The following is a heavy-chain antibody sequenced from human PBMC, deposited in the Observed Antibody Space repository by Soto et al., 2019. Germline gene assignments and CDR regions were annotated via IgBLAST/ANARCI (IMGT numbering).Heavy chain of an antibody. CDR3: AKDLTTVTTEFPPRLVLYY. Sequence: GGALRLSCAASGFTFSSYAMSWVRQAPGKGLEWVSAISGSGGSTYYADSVKGRFTISRDNSKNTLYLQMNSLRAEDTAVYYCAKDLTTVTTEFPPRLVLYYWGQGTLVTVSS. CDR1: GFTFSSYA. CDR2: ISGSGGST. V-gene: IGHV3-23*01. J-gene: IGHJ4*02. D-gene: IGHD4-4*01.